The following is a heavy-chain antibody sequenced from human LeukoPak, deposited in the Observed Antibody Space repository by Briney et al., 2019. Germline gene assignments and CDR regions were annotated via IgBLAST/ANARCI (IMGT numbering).Heavy chain of an antibody. CDR1: GFTFSSYG. CDR2: ISYDGSNK. J-gene: IGHJ4*02. CDR3: AKDGGTDWYSYGRLDY. Sequence: GRSVRLSCAGSGFTFSSYGMHWVRQAPGKGLEWVAVISYDGSNKYYADSVKGRFTISRDNSKNTLYLQMNSLRAEDTAVYYCAKDGGTDWYSYGRLDYWGQGTLVTVSS. D-gene: IGHD5-18*01. V-gene: IGHV3-30*18.